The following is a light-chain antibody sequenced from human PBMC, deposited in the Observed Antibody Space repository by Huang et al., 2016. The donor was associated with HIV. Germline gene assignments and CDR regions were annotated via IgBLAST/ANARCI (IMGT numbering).Light chain of an antibody. CDR2: GAS. CDR3: QEYDFWPPWT. CDR1: QIFDTD. Sequence: EMVMTQSPGTLSVSPGERANISCRARQIFDTDLAWYQQKTGQAPRLLIFGASTRSTDVPARLTGTGSGTEFVLTISNVQSEDSAVYYCQEYDFWPPWTFGQGTKVEVK. J-gene: IGKJ1*01. V-gene: IGKV3-15*01.